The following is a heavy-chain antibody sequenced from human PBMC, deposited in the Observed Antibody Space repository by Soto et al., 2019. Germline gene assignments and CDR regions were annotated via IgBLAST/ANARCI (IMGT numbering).Heavy chain of an antibody. J-gene: IGHJ6*02. CDR3: ARERIVVVPAAIYYYYYGMDV. Sequence: GGSLRLSCAASEFTFSSYGMHWVRQAPGKGLEWVAVIWYDGSNKYYADSVKGRFTISRDNSKNTLYLQMNSLRAEDTAVYYCARERIVVVPAAIYYYYYGMDVWGQGTTVTVSS. CDR1: EFTFSSYG. V-gene: IGHV3-33*01. CDR2: IWYDGSNK. D-gene: IGHD2-2*01.